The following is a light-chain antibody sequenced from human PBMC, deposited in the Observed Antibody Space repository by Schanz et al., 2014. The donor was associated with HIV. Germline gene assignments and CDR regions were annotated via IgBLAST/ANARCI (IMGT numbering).Light chain of an antibody. J-gene: IGLJ2*01. CDR3: SSFAGNNKLL. Sequence: QSVLTQPASVSGSPGQSITISCTGTSSDVGGYNYVSWYQQHPGKAPKLMIYDVSKRPSGVPDRFSGSKSGSTASLTVSGLQADDEADYYCSSFAGNNKLLFGGGTKLTVL. V-gene: IGLV2-8*01. CDR1: SSDVGGYNY. CDR2: DVS.